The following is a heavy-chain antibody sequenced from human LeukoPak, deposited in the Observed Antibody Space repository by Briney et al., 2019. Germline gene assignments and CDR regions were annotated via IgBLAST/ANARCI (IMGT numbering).Heavy chain of an antibody. J-gene: IGHJ3*02. V-gene: IGHV1-2*06. D-gene: IGHD3-22*01. Sequence: ASVKVSCKASGYTFTGYYMHWVRQAPGQGLEWMGRINPNSGGTNYAQKFQGRVTMTRDTSISTAYMELSRLRSDDTAVYYCARPNYYDSSAGAFHIWGQGTMVTVSS. CDR2: INPNSGGT. CDR1: GYTFTGYY. CDR3: ARPNYYDSSAGAFHI.